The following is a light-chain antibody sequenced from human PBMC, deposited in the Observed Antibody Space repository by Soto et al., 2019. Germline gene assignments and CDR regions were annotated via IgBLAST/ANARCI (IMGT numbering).Light chain of an antibody. V-gene: IGKV1-12*01. CDR2: PAS. J-gene: IGKJ1*01. CDR3: QQGYNFPRA. CDR1: QPISSW. Sequence: DIQMTQSPSSISASVGDRVTITCRASQPISSWLAWYQQVPGQAPYLLIYPASTLQSGVPSRFSGSGSGTYFTLTINRLQPEDFATYYCQQGYNFPRAFGQGTRVEI.